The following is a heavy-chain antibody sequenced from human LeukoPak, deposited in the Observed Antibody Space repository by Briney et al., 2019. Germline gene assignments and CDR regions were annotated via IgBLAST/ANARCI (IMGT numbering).Heavy chain of an antibody. D-gene: IGHD3-22*01. Sequence: GGSLRLSCAASGSTFSSYSMNWVRQAPGKGLEWVSYISSSSGTIYYADSVKGRFTISRDNAKNSLYLQMNSLRVEDTAVYYCARDELPDDNSGYAFDCWGQGTLVTVSS. J-gene: IGHJ4*02. CDR1: GSTFSSYS. CDR3: ARDELPDDNSGYAFDC. CDR2: ISSSSGTI. V-gene: IGHV3-48*01.